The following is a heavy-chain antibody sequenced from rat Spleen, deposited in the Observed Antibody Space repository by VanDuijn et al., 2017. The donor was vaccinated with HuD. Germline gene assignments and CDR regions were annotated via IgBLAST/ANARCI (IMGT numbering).Heavy chain of an antibody. Sequence: EVQLVESGGGLVQPGRSLKLSCAGSGFTFSDYSMAWVRQAPKKGPEWVATIIYDGTGTYYRDSVKDRFTISRDNAKNILYLQMDSLRAEDTATYYCARHGRGTDYSDYWGQGVMVTVSS. J-gene: IGHJ2*01. CDR2: IIYDGTGT. CDR3: ARHGRGTDYSDY. D-gene: IGHD4-3*01. CDR1: GFTFSDYS. V-gene: IGHV5-17*01.